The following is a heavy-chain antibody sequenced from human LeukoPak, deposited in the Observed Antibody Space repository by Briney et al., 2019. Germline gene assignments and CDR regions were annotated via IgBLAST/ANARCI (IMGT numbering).Heavy chain of an antibody. J-gene: IGHJ4*02. CDR2: INSDGSST. CDR1: GFTFSSYW. D-gene: IGHD6-13*01. V-gene: IGHV3-74*01. Sequence: AGGSLRLSCAASGFTFSSYWMHWVRQAPGKGLVGFSRINSDGSSTSYADSVKGRFTISRDNAKNTLYLQMNSLRAEDTAVYYCATGVQLVRYFDYWGQGTLVTVSS. CDR3: ATGVQLVRYFDY.